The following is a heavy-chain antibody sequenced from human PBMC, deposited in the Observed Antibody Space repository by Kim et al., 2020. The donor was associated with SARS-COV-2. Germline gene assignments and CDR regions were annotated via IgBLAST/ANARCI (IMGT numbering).Heavy chain of an antibody. CDR2: IKQDGSEK. V-gene: IGHV3-7*03. CDR1: GFTSNSYW. CDR3: VRSRWMDV. J-gene: IGHJ6*02. Sequence: GGYLRLSCAASGFTSNSYWMYWVRLAPGKGLEWVANIKQDGSEKYNVDSVKGRFTISRDNAKNSLYLQMNSLRAEDTAVYYCVRSRWMDVWGQGTTVTVSS.